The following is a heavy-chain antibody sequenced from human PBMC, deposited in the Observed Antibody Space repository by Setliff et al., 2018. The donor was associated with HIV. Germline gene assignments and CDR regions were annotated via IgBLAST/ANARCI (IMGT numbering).Heavy chain of an antibody. J-gene: IGHJ6*03. CDR2: IHPNSGGT. CDR3: VRNPHPTVVVPRDSHYYTMNI. CDR1: GYTFTAYY. V-gene: IGHV1-2*06. D-gene: IGHD2-21*01. Sequence: ASVKVSCKTSGYTFTAYYIHWVRQAPGQGLEWMGRIHPNSGGTAHPQKFQGRVAMTRDTSIFTAYMELRSLTSDDTAVYYCVRNPHPTVVVPRDSHYYTMNIWGKGTTVTVSS.